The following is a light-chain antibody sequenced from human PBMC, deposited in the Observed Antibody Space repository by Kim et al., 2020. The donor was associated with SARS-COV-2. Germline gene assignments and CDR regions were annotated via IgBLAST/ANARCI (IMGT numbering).Light chain of an antibody. CDR1: QGSSSY. CDR3: QQLNSSPLT. Sequence: ASVGDRVNISCRASQGSSSYFGWYQVKTGEPPKLLIYASSTLQDGVPSMFSGSGSGTDFTLTISSLQTADFATYYCQQLNSSPLTFGGGTKVDIK. J-gene: IGKJ4*01. V-gene: IGKV1-9*01. CDR2: ASS.